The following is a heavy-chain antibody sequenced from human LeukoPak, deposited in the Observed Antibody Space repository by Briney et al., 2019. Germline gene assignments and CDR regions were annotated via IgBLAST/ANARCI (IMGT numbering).Heavy chain of an antibody. V-gene: IGHV3-33*08. CDR3: ARIHSLYYYDSSGYGAFDI. CDR2: IWNDGSNK. J-gene: IGHJ3*02. CDR1: GLTFSRYG. Sequence: GGSLRLSCAASGLTFSRYGMQWVRQAPGKGLEWVAVIWNDGSNKYYADSVKGRFTISRDNSKNTLYLQMNSLRAEDTAVYYCARIHSLYYYDSSGYGAFDIWGQGTMVTVSS. D-gene: IGHD3-22*01.